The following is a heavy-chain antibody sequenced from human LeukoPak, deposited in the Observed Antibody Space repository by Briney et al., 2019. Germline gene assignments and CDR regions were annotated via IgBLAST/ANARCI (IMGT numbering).Heavy chain of an antibody. CDR2: IYYSGST. J-gene: IGHJ4*02. CDR3: ARDQWVKGYSSGWPERVRPLLDY. V-gene: IGHV4-39*07. CDR1: GGSISSGDYY. Sequence: PSQTLSLTCTVSGGSISSGDYYWSWIRQPPGKGLEWIGSIYYSGSTYYNPSLKSRVTISVDTSKNQFSLKLSSVTAADTAVYYCARDQWVKGYSSGWPERVRPLLDYWGQGTLVTVSS. D-gene: IGHD6-19*01.